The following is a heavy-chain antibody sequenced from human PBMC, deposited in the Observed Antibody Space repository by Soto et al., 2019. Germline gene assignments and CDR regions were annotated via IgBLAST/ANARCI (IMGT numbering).Heavy chain of an antibody. CDR3: AIEVGRSNHFDL. J-gene: IGHJ4*02. D-gene: IGHD6-13*01. CDR1: GYSLTELS. Sequence: ASVKVSCKVSGYSLTELSIHWVRQAPGEGLECIGGYDLEKGETIYAQSFKGRVTMNEDYPADTPDMQLRSLRSEDTAVYYCAIEVGRSNHFDLWGQGTMVTVSS. CDR2: YDLEKGET. V-gene: IGHV1-24*01.